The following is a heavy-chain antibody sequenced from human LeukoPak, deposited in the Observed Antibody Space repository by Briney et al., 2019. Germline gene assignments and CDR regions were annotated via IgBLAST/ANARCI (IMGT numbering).Heavy chain of an antibody. D-gene: IGHD3-3*01. V-gene: IGHV1-24*01. CDR1: GDSLSELS. Sequence: ASVTVSCKVSGDSLSELSIQWVRQAPGKGLWCMGDFDNEEAKMVYAQHVQGRATMPDDTHTQTPYMELSGLTSDDTAVYYCTTRSGDFWSGFVNWGQGTLVTVSS. CDR3: TTRSGDFWSGFVN. CDR2: FDNEEAKM. J-gene: IGHJ4*02.